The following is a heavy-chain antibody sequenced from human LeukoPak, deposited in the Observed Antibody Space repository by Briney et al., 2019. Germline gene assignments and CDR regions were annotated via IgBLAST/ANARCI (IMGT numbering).Heavy chain of an antibody. D-gene: IGHD3-22*01. J-gene: IGHJ4*02. CDR1: GGSFSGHS. CDR2: ISHTGSI. Sequence: SETLSLTCAVYGGSFSGHSWSWIRQAPGKGLEWIGEISHTGSINYNPSLKSRVTISADTSKNQFSLRLSSVTAADTAVYYCARHVHVSMIVVILSDYFDYWGRGTLVSVSS. CDR3: ARHVHVSMIVVILSDYFDY. V-gene: IGHV4-34*01.